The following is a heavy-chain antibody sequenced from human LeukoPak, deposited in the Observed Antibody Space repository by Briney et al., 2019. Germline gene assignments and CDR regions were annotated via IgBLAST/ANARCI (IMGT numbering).Heavy chain of an antibody. D-gene: IGHD1-26*01. V-gene: IGHV1-18*01. CDR3: ARDTFGGATAADAFDI. J-gene: IGHJ3*02. CDR2: ISAYNGNT. Sequence: ASVKVSCKASGNTFTSYGISWVRQAPGQGLEWMGWISAYNGNTNYAQKLQGRVTMTTDTSTSTAYMELRSLRSDDTAVYYCARDTFGGATAADAFDIWGQGTMVTVSS. CDR1: GNTFTSYG.